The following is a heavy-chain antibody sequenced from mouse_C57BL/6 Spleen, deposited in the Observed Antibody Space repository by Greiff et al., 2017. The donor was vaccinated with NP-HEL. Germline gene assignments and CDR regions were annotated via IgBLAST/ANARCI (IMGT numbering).Heavy chain of an antibody. V-gene: IGHV1-82*01. CDR3: APGGGKG. CDR2: IYPGDGDT. CDR1: GYAFSSSW. D-gene: IGHD1-1*01. Sequence: LQESGPELVKPGASVKISCKASGYAFSSSWMNWVKQRPGKGLEWIGRIYPGDGDTNYNGKFKGKATLTADKSSSTAYMQLSSLTSEDSAVYFCAPGGGKGWGQGTSVTVSS. J-gene: IGHJ4*01.